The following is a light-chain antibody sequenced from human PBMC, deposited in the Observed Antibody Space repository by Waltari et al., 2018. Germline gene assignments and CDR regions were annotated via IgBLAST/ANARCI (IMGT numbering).Light chain of an antibody. V-gene: IGKV3-20*01. CDR1: QSVNNNY. J-gene: IGKJ2*01. CDR3: QHYGGSPKYT. Sequence: EIVLTQSPGTLSLSPGERATLSCRASQSVNNNYLAWYQAKPGQAPRLLIYGISLRATGVPDRFSGGGSGTDFTLTISRLEPDDFAVYYCQHYGGSPKYTFGQGTKLEIK. CDR2: GIS.